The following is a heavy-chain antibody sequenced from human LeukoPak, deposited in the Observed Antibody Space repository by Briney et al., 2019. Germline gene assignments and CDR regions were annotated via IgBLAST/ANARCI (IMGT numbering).Heavy chain of an antibody. V-gene: IGHV3-74*01. CDR2: INSGGTGT. CDR1: GFSFSSYW. Sequence: PGGSLRLSCAASGFSFSSYWMHWVRQTPGKGLVWVSRINSGGTGTSYADSVEGRLTISRDNAKNTLFLQMNSLRGEDTAVYYCATSLGPLAESWGQGTLVTVSS. D-gene: IGHD6-19*01. CDR3: ATSLGPLAES. J-gene: IGHJ5*02.